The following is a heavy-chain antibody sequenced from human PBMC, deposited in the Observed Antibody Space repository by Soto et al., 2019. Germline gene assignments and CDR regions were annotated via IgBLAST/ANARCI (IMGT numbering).Heavy chain of an antibody. CDR1: GFTFSSYG. Sequence: QVQLVESGGGVVQPGRSLRLSCAASGFTFSSYGMHWVRQAPGKGLEWVAVIWYDGSNKYYADSVKGRFTISRDNSKNAMYMQMNSLRTEDTAVYYCAREERARNPDLIVGIDVWGQGTTVTVSS. CDR2: IWYDGSNK. D-gene: IGHD2-21*01. CDR3: AREERARNPDLIVGIDV. J-gene: IGHJ6*02. V-gene: IGHV3-33*01.